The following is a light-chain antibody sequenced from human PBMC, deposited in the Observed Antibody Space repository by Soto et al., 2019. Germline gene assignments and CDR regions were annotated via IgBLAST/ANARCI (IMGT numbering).Light chain of an antibody. CDR3: QQLNSYPLMYT. J-gene: IGKJ2*01. CDR1: QGISSY. V-gene: IGKV1-9*01. CDR2: AAS. Sequence: DIQLTQSPSFLSASVGDRVTITCRAIQGISSYLAWYQQKPGKAPKRLIYAASTLQSGVPSRFSSSGSATEFTLTISSLQPEDFATYYCQQLNSYPLMYTFGQGTKLEIK.